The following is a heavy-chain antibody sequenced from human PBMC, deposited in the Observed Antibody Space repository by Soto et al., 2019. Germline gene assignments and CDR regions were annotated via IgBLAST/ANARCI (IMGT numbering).Heavy chain of an antibody. J-gene: IGHJ6*02. CDR1: GESISRSTNW. CDR3: ARDPYYYDSSGYYYSGMDV. CDR2: IYHDGSA. D-gene: IGHD3-22*01. Sequence: SETLSLTCAVSGESISRSTNWWTWVRQPPGKGLEWIGEIYHDGSANYNSSLKSRVIMSVDTSKNQFSLKLRSVTAADTAVYYCARDPYYYDSSGYYYSGMDVWGQGTTVTVSS. V-gene: IGHV4-4*02.